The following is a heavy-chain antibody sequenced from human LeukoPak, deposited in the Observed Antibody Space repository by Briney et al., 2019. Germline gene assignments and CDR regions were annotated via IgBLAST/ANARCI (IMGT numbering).Heavy chain of an antibody. CDR3: ARDPYTSWYYMDF. D-gene: IGHD2-2*01. CDR2: IYYSGST. V-gene: IGHV4-31*03. J-gene: IGHJ6*03. Sequence: PSETLSLTCTVSGGSISSGGYYWSWIPQHTGKGLEWIGYIYYSGSTYYNPSLKSRVTTSEDTSNNQFSLKLSSVAAADTGLVCCARDPYTSWYYMDFWGKEATVTLSS. CDR1: GGSISSGGYY.